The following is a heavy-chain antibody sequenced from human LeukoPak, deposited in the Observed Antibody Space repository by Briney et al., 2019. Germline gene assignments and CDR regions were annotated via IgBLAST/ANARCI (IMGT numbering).Heavy chain of an antibody. Sequence: GESLKIPCKGSGYSFNTYWIGWGRQMPGKGLEWMGIIYPGDSDTKYSPSFQGQVTISADKSISTAYLQWSSLKASDTAMYYCARPQDFGLTGMHAFDIWGQGTMVPVSS. D-gene: IGHD3/OR15-3a*01. J-gene: IGHJ3*02. V-gene: IGHV5-51*01. CDR2: IYPGDSDT. CDR1: GYSFNTYW. CDR3: ARPQDFGLTGMHAFDI.